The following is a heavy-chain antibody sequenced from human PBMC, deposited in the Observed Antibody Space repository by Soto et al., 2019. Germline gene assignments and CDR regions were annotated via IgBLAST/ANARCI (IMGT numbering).Heavy chain of an antibody. D-gene: IGHD3-10*01. Sequence: GGSLRLSCAASGFTFSSYAMSWVRQAPGKWLEWVSAISGSGGSTYYADSVKGLFTISRDNSKNTLYLQMNSLRAEDTAVYYCAKVTLTVRLIWFQGKWFDPWGQGTLVTVSS. V-gene: IGHV3-23*01. CDR2: ISGSGGST. CDR1: GFTFSSYA. J-gene: IGHJ5*02. CDR3: AKVTLTVRLIWFQGKWFDP.